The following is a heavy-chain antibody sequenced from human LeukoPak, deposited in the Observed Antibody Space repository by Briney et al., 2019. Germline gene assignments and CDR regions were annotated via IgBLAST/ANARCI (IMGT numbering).Heavy chain of an antibody. D-gene: IGHD2-2*01. CDR2: IYHSGST. Sequence: SETLSLTCTVSGYSISSGYYWGWIRQPPGKGLEWIGSIYHSGSTYYNPSLKSRVTISVDTSKNQFSLKLSSATAADTAVYYCARDPGVYCSSTSCYGKSWFDPWGQGTLVTVSS. J-gene: IGHJ5*02. CDR1: GYSISSGYY. CDR3: ARDPGVYCSSTSCYGKSWFDP. V-gene: IGHV4-38-2*02.